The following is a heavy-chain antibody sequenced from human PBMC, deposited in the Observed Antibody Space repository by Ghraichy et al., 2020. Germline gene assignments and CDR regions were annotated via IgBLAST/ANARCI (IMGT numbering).Heavy chain of an antibody. CDR2: IKQDGGEK. CDR3: VRGGLGDSFDS. V-gene: IGHV3-7*03. CDR1: GFTFSMYW. D-gene: IGHD3-16*01. Sequence: GGSLRLSCAASGFTFSMYWMNWARQAPGKGLEWVANIKQDGGEKYYVDSVKGRFTISRDNAKNSLFLQMNSLRDEDTAVYYCVRGGLGDSFDSWGQGTLVTVSS. J-gene: IGHJ4*02.